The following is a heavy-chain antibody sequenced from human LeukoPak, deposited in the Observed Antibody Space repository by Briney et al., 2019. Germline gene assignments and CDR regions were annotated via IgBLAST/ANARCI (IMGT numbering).Heavy chain of an antibody. CDR3: ARLWSGAPFDY. CDR1: GGSISGYY. CDR2: IYYSGST. D-gene: IGHD1-26*01. V-gene: IGHV4-59*08. Sequence: SETLFLTCTVSGGSISGYYWSWIRQPPGKGLEWIGYIYYSGSTNYNPSLKSRISISVDTSKNQFSLRLSFVTAADTAVYYCARLWSGAPFDYWGQGALVTVSS. J-gene: IGHJ4*02.